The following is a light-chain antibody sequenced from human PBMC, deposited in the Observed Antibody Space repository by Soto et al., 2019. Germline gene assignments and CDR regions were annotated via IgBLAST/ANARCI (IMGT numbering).Light chain of an antibody. J-gene: IGKJ4*01. V-gene: IGKV3-11*01. Sequence: EILLTQSPATLYLSPGERATLSCRASQSVSPYLAWYQQNPGQAPRLLIYDASNRATGIPARFSGSGSGTDFTLTISSLEPEDFAVYYCQQRSNWPLLTFGGGTRVEIK. CDR2: DAS. CDR1: QSVSPY. CDR3: QQRSNWPLLT.